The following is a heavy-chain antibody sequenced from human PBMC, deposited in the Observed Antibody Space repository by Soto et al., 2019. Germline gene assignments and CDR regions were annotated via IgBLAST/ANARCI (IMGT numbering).Heavy chain of an antibody. CDR3: ARGRPKDFVSSPPPMFDP. CDR1: GFNFETHD. CDR2: IGTLFDR. J-gene: IGHJ5*02. V-gene: IGHV3-13*01. Sequence: EVQLVESGGGMVQTGGSLRLSCVASGFNFETHDMHWVRQVTGKGLEWVAGIGTLFDRFYPDSVKGRFTISRENAKTSVYLQMTKLRTGDTGVYYCARGRPKDFVSSPPPMFDPRGQGTLVTVSS.